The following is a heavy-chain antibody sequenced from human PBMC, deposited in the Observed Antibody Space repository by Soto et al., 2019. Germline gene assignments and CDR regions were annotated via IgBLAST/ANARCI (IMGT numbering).Heavy chain of an antibody. CDR3: ARESLVLAPRTGNSDHYYYAMDF. V-gene: IGHV1-69*12. CDR2: IIPRSGTS. CDR1: GDTFSTYT. J-gene: IGHJ6*02. D-gene: IGHD3-3*02. Sequence: QVQLVQSGAEVKKPGSSVKVSCKASGDTFSTYTITWVRQAPGQGLEWMGGIIPRSGTSNYAQKFQGRGTITADESTSTAYMEMSSLRSEDTAVYYCARESLVLAPRTGNSDHYYYAMDFWGQGATVTVSS.